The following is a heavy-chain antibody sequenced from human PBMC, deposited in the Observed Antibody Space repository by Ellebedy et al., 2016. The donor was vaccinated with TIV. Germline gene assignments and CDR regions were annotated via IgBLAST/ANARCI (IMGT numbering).Heavy chain of an antibody. J-gene: IGHJ4*02. Sequence: AASVKVSCKASGYTFTGYYMHWVRQAPGQGLEWMGWINPNSGGTNYAQKFQGRVTMTRDTSTSTAYVELSRLRSDDTAVYYCARGAWGITLIRGVMDYWGQGTLVTVSS. V-gene: IGHV1-2*02. D-gene: IGHD3-10*01. CDR3: ARGAWGITLIRGVMDY. CDR1: GYTFTGYY. CDR2: INPNSGGT.